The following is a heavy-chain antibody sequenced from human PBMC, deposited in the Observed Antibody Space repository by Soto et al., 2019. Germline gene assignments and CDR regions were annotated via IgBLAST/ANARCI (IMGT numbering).Heavy chain of an antibody. J-gene: IGHJ4*02. CDR1: GYTFSSYG. CDR2: ISAYNGNR. V-gene: IGHV1-18*01. CDR3: ARDSPPVDY. Sequence: QVQLVQSGAEVKKPGDTLKVSCKASGYTFSSYGISWVRQAPGQGLEWMGWISAYNGNRKYAQKFQGRVTMTTDTSTSTAYMELRSLRSDDTAVYYCARDSPPVDYWGQGTLVTVSS.